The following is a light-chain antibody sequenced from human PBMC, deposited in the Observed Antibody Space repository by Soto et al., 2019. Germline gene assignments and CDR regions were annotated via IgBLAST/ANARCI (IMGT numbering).Light chain of an antibody. CDR3: QQYNSYS. V-gene: IGKV1-5*03. J-gene: IGKJ1*01. Sequence: IQMTQSPSTLSASAVDRVTIICRASQNIRTWLAWYQKKPGKAPRLLIYKASSLESGVPSRFSGSGSGTEFILTISSLQPDDFATYYCQQYNSYSFGQGTKVDIK. CDR2: KAS. CDR1: QNIRTW.